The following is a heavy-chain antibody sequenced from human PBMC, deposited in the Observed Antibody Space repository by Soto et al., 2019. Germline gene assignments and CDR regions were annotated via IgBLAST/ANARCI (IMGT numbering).Heavy chain of an antibody. CDR2: ISGNNGDT. V-gene: IGHV1-18*01. Sequence: QVQLVQSGAEVKKPGASVKVSCKASGYTFTSYGISWVRQAPGQGLEWMGWISGNNGDTKFATQFQCRLTMSSDSSSSTAYMALRSVRSDDTALYYCATDWMRFYNDNSGYYGLDNWGQGTLVTVPS. J-gene: IGHJ4*02. D-gene: IGHD3-22*01. CDR1: GYTFTSYG. CDR3: ATDWMRFYNDNSGYYGLDN.